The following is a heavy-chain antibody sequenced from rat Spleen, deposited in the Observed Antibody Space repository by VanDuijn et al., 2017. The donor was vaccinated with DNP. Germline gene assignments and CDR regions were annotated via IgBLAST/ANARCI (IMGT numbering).Heavy chain of an antibody. V-gene: IGHV5-46*01. J-gene: IGHJ2*01. CDR3: TTHFAGSYYYFDY. CDR2: ITTSGDSI. CDR1: GFTFSSFP. D-gene: IGHD1-12*02. Sequence: EVQLVESGGGLVQPGRSMKLSCAASGFTFSSFPMAWIRQVPGKGLEWVASITTSGDSIYSPDSVKGRVTVSRDNAKSTLYLQMNSLRSEDTATYYCTTHFAGSYYYFDYWGQGVMVTVSS.